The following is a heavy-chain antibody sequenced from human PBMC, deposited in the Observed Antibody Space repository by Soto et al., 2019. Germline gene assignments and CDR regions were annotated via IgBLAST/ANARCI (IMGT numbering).Heavy chain of an antibody. CDR2: INHSGST. V-gene: IGHV4-34*01. J-gene: IGHJ4*02. CDR3: ARGNCGGDCYSGGSDY. Sequence: RRCCRILFRQLPEKKLEWIGEINHSGSTNYNPSLKSRVTISVDTSKNQFSLKLSSVTAADTAVYYCARGNCGGDCYSGGSDYWGQGTLVTVS. CDR1: RRCC. D-gene: IGHD2-21*02.